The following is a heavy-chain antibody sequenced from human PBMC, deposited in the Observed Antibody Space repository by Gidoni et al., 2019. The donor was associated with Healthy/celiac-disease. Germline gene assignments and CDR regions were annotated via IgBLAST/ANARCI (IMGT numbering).Heavy chain of an antibody. Sequence: VQRLESGGGLVQPGGSLRLDCADSGVTCSSYAMSWVRQAPGRGLEWGEAISGGGGRTYYADSVKGRFTISRDNSKNTLYLQMNSLRAEDTAVYYCAKDRIAAAATIVDYWGQGTLVTVSS. J-gene: IGHJ4*02. D-gene: IGHD6-13*01. CDR1: GVTCSSYA. V-gene: IGHV3-23*01. CDR3: AKDRIAAAATIVDY. CDR2: ISGGGGRT.